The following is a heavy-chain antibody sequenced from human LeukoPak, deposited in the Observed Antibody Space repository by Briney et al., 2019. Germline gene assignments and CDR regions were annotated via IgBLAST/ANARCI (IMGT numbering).Heavy chain of an antibody. CDR3: ARDSGPPGEDGDIVVVPAAIDYYYYYYMDV. J-gene: IGHJ6*03. Sequence: GGSLRLSCAASGFTFSSYAMHWVRQAPGKGLEYVSAISSNGGSTYYANSVKGRFTISRDNSKNTLYLQMGSLRAEDMAVYYCARDSGPPGEDGDIVVVPAAIDYYYYYYMDVWGKGTTVTISS. CDR1: GFTFSSYA. V-gene: IGHV3-64*01. CDR2: ISSNGGST. D-gene: IGHD2-2*01.